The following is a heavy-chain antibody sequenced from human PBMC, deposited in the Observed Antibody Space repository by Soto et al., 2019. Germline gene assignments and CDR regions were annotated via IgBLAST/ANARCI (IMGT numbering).Heavy chain of an antibody. CDR3: ARDGRAVAADYYYYYGMDV. Sequence: GASVKVSCKASGGTFSSYAISWVRQAPGQGLEWMGGIIPIFGTANYAQKFQGRVTITADESTSTAYMELSSLRSEDMAVYYCARDGRAVAADYYYYYGMDVWGQGTTVT. CDR1: GGTFSSYA. V-gene: IGHV1-69*13. J-gene: IGHJ6*02. CDR2: IIPIFGTA. D-gene: IGHD6-19*01.